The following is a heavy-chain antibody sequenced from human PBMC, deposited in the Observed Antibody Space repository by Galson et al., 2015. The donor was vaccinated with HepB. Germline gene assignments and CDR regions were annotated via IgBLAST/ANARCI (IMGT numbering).Heavy chain of an antibody. CDR3: ARGVVVPAAIRVDIVATRGPGGWFDP. J-gene: IGHJ5*02. CDR2: IYYSGST. D-gene: IGHD5-12*01. CDR1: GYSISSSNW. V-gene: IGHV4-28*03. Sequence: ETLSLTCAVSGYSISSSNWWGWIRQPPGKGLEWIGYIYYSGSTYYNPSLKSRVTISVDTSKNQFSLKLSSVTAADTAVYYCARGVVVPAAIRVDIVATRGPGGWFDPWGQGTLVTVSS.